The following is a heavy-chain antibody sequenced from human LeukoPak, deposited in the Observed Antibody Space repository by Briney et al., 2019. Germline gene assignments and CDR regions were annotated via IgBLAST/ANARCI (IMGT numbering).Heavy chain of an antibody. CDR3: ASRAGY. J-gene: IGHJ4*02. CDR2: IIPIFGTA. CDR1: GYTFTGYY. Sequence: GASVKVSCKASGYTFTGYYMHWVRQAPGQGLEWMGGIIPIFGTANYAQKFQGRVTITADESTSTAYMELSSLRSEDTAVYYCASRAGYWGQGTLVTVSS. V-gene: IGHV1-69*13. D-gene: IGHD6-25*01.